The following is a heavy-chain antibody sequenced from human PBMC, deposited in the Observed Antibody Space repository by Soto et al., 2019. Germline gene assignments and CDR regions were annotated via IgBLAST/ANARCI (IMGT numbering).Heavy chain of an antibody. CDR1: GYIFTSYG. J-gene: IGHJ3*01. D-gene: IGHD2-15*01. V-gene: IGHV1-18*04. Sequence: ASVKVSCKASGYIFTSYGISWVRQAPGQGPEWMGWISGNGGNSNYAQKLQGRVTMTTDTSTTTAYMELRSLRSDDTAVYYCVRVRSTYSDDAFDVWGQGTMVTVSS. CDR3: VRVRSTYSDDAFDV. CDR2: ISGNGGNS.